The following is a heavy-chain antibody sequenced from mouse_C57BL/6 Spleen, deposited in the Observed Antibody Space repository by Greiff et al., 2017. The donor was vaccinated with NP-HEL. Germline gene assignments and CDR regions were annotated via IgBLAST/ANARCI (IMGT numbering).Heavy chain of an antibody. D-gene: IGHD1-1*02. V-gene: IGHV5-17*01. CDR1: GFTFSDYG. CDR2: ISSGSSTI. Sequence: EVKVEESGGGLVKPGGSLKLSYAASGFTFSDYGMHWVRQAPEKGLEWVAYISSGSSTIYYADTVKGRFTISRDNAKNTLFLQMTSLRSEDTAMYYCARMGSLYAMDYWGQGTSVTVSS. J-gene: IGHJ4*01. CDR3: ARMGSLYAMDY.